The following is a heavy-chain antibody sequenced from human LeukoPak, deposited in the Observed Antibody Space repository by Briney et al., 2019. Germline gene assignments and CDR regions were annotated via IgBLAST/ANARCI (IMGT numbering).Heavy chain of an antibody. V-gene: IGHV3-30*04. D-gene: IGHD1-26*01. CDR3: ARELVGALNDAFDI. Sequence: GRSLRLSCAASGFTFSSYAMHWVRQAPGKGLEWVAVISYDGSNKYYADSVKGRFTISRDNSKNTLYLQMNSLRAEDTAVYYCARELVGALNDAFDIWGQGTMVTVSS. CDR2: ISYDGSNK. J-gene: IGHJ3*02. CDR1: GFTFSSYA.